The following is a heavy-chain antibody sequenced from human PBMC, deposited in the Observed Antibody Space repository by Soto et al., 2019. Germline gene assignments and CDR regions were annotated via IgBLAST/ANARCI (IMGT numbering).Heavy chain of an antibody. D-gene: IGHD6-13*01. Sequence: QITLKESGPTLGKPTQTLTLTCTFSVFSLSTSGVGVCWCRQPPVKAPEWLAFIYWDQDKRYSPSLKSRLTITKDTSQSQVVLTMTNMDPVDKATDYGEHTPYEGSSWSHIDDWGQGTLVTVSS. CDR2: IYWDQDK. V-gene: IGHV2-5*02. CDR3: EHTPYEGSSWSHIDD. CDR1: VFSLSTSGVG. J-gene: IGHJ4*02.